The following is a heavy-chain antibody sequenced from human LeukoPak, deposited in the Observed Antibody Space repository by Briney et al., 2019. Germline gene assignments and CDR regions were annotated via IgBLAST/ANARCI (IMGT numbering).Heavy chain of an antibody. D-gene: IGHD6-19*01. J-gene: IGHJ6*02. CDR3: ATHSSGWGYYYYGMDV. Sequence: PGGSLRLSCAVSEFTVSSNYMSWVRQAPGKGLEWVSVIYSGGSTYYADSVKGRFTISRDNSNNTLYLQMNSLRAEDTAVYYCATHSSGWGYYYYGMDVWGQGTTVTVSS. V-gene: IGHV3-53*01. CDR1: EFTVSSNY. CDR2: IYSGGST.